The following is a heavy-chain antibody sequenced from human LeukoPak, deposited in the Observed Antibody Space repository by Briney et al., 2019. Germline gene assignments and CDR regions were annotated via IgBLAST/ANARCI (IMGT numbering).Heavy chain of an antibody. CDR3: ATGGSGSYSYCAN. V-gene: IGHV1-24*01. CDR2: FDPEDGET. D-gene: IGHD1-26*01. J-gene: IGHJ4*02. CDR1: GYTLTELS. Sequence: GASVKVSCKVSGYTLTELSMHWVRQAPGKGLEWMGGFDPEDGETICAQKFQGRVTMTEDTSTDTAYMELSSLRSEDTAVYYCATGGSGSYSYCANWGQGTLVTVSS.